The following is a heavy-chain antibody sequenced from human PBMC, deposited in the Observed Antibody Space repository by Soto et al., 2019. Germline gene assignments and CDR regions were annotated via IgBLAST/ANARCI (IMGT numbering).Heavy chain of an antibody. CDR3: ARNGYGSGRNFDY. D-gene: IGHD3-10*01. CDR1: GGSISSSSYY. J-gene: IGHJ4*02. V-gene: IGHV4-39*01. CDR2: IYYSGST. Sequence: SETLSLTCTVSGGSISSSSYYWGWIRQPPGKGLEWIGSIYYSGSTYYNPSLKSRVTISVDTSKNQFSLKLSSVTAAETAVYYCARNGYGSGRNFDYWGQGTLVTVSS.